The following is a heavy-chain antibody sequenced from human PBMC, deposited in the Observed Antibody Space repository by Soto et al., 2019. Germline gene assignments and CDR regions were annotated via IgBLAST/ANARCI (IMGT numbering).Heavy chain of an antibody. CDR2: MSYDGSNK. J-gene: IGHJ4*02. Sequence: QVQLVESGGGVVQPGRSLRLSCAASGFTFSSYAMHWVRQAPGKGLEWVAVMSYDGSNKYYADSVKGRFTISRVNSKNTLYLQMNSLRAEDTAVYYCASTPPYDSSGYYDYMIDYWGQGTLVTVSS. V-gene: IGHV3-30-3*01. CDR3: ASTPPYDSSGYYDYMIDY. CDR1: GFTFSSYA. D-gene: IGHD3-22*01.